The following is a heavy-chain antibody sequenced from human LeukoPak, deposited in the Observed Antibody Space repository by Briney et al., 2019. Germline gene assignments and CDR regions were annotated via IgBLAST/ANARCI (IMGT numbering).Heavy chain of an antibody. Sequence: SVKVSCKASGGTFSSYAVSWVRQAPGQWLEWMGGIIPIFGAANYAQKFQGRVTITADESTSTAYMELSSLRSEDTAVYYCAREVGYCSGGSCSYGMDVWGQGTTVTVSS. CDR2: IIPIFGAA. CDR1: GGTFSSYA. V-gene: IGHV1-69*13. D-gene: IGHD2-15*01. CDR3: AREVGYCSGGSCSYGMDV. J-gene: IGHJ6*02.